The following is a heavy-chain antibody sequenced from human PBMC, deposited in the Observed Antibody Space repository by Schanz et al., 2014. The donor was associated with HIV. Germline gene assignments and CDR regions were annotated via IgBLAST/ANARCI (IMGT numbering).Heavy chain of an antibody. CDR3: ARRSSDGGYYDN. CDR2: ISSSSSSI. Sequence: VQLVESGGGVVQPGRSLRLSCAASGFTFSSYGMHWVRQAPGKGLEWVSYISSSSSSIYYADSVKGRFTISRDNAKNSLYLQMNSLRDEDTAVYYCARRSSDGGYYDNWGQGTLVTVSS. J-gene: IGHJ4*02. CDR1: GFTFSSYG. V-gene: IGHV3-48*02. D-gene: IGHD2-15*01.